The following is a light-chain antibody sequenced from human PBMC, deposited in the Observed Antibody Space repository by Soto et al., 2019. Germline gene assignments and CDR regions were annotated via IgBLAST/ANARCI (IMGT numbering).Light chain of an antibody. Sequence: EIVLTQSPVTLSLSPGERATLSCRASQSVGSHLAWYQQKPGQPPRLLIYDTSNRATGIPVRIRGSGSETDFTFTIGNLEPEDSAVYYCQQRTTWPATFGQGTKLEIK. CDR1: QSVGSH. V-gene: IGKV3-11*01. CDR3: QQRTTWPAT. J-gene: IGKJ2*01. CDR2: DTS.